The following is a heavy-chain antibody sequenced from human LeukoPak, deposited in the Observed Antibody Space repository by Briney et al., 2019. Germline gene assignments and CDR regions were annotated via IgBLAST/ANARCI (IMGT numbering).Heavy chain of an antibody. CDR3: ARAGGYCGRISCPYYFDY. V-gene: IGHV1-46*01. CDR2: INPSGGST. Sequence: ASVKVSCKASGYTLTSYYMHWVRQAPGQGLEWMGIINPSGGSTSYAQKFQGRVTMTRNTSISTAYMELSSLRSEDTAVYYCARAGGYCGRISCPYYFDYWGQGSLVAVSS. J-gene: IGHJ4*02. CDR1: GYTLTSYY. D-gene: IGHD2-15*01.